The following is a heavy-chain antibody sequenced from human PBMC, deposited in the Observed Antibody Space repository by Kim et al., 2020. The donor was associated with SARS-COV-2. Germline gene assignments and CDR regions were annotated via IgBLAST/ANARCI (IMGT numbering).Heavy chain of an antibody. D-gene: IGHD2-15*01. CDR2: IFYGGTT. V-gene: IGHV4-39*01. J-gene: IGHJ4*03. CDR1: GGSISNSIYS. CDR3: ARRPDFCNAGSYF. Sequence: SETLSLTCAVSGGSISNSIYSWGWIRQPPGKGLQYIGSIFYGGTTSYNPSLESRVTMSVDTSNNHFSLKLSSVTAADTALYYCARRPDFCNAGSYF.